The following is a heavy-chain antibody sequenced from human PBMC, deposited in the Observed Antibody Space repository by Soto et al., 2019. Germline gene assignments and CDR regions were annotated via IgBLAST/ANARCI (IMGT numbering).Heavy chain of an antibody. CDR1: GFTFSSYS. CDR3: AREYYYDSSGYPPFGGD. V-gene: IGHV3-48*01. J-gene: IGHJ4*02. CDR2: ISSSSSTI. D-gene: IGHD3-22*01. Sequence: EVQLVESGGGLVQPGGSLRLSCAASGFTFSSYSMNWVRQAPGKGLEWVSYISSSSSTIYYADSVKGRFTISRDNAKNSLYLQMNSLRAEDTAVYYCAREYYYDSSGYPPFGGDWGQGTLVTVSS.